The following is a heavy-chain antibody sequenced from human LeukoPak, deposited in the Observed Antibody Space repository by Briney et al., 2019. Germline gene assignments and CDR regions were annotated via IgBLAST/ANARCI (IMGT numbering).Heavy chain of an antibody. CDR3: ARDGSSFGFDY. CDR2: IIPIFGTA. Sequence: ASVKVSCKASGYTFTSYAMHWVRQAPGQRLEWMGGIIPIFGTANYAQKFQGRVTMTRDTSTSTVYMELSSLRSEDTAVYYCARDGSSFGFDYWGQGTLVTVSS. J-gene: IGHJ4*02. V-gene: IGHV1-3*01. D-gene: IGHD3-3*01. CDR1: GYTFTSYA.